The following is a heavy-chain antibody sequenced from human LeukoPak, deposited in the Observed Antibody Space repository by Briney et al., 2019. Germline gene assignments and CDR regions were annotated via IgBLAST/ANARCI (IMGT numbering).Heavy chain of an antibody. CDR1: GFTFSSYA. CDR3: AKDCRYSGSYYFQH. Sequence: GRSLRLSCAASGFTFSSYAMSWVRQAPGKGLEWVSAISGSGGSTYYADSVKGRFTISRDSSKNTLYLQMNSLRAEDTAVYYCAKDCRYSGSYYFQHWGQGTLVTVSS. CDR2: ISGSGGST. J-gene: IGHJ1*01. V-gene: IGHV3-23*01. D-gene: IGHD1-26*01.